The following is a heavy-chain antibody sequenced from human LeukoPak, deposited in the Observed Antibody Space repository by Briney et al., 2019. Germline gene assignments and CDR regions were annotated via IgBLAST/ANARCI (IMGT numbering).Heavy chain of an antibody. CDR2: ISAYNGNT. V-gene: IGHV1-18*01. D-gene: IGHD2-2*01. CDR3: ARGYCSSTSCYSADWFDP. Sequence: ASVKVSCKASGYTFTSYGISWVRQAPGQGLEWMGWISAYNGNTNYAQKLQGRVTMTTDTSTSTAYMELRSLRSDDTAVYYCARGYCSSTSCYSADWFDPWGQGILVTVSS. CDR1: GYTFTSYG. J-gene: IGHJ5*02.